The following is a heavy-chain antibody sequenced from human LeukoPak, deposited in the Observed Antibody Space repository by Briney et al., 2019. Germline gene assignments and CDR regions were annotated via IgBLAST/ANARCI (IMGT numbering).Heavy chain of an antibody. D-gene: IGHD7-27*01. V-gene: IGHV1-69*05. CDR1: GGTFSSYA. CDR3: ARDRGERGNFDY. Sequence: ASVKVSCKASGGTFSSYAIGWVRQAPGQGLEWMGGIIPIFGTANYAQKFQGRVTITTDESTSTAYMELSSLRSEDTAVYYCARDRGERGNFDYWGQGTLVTVSS. CDR2: IIPIFGTA. J-gene: IGHJ4*02.